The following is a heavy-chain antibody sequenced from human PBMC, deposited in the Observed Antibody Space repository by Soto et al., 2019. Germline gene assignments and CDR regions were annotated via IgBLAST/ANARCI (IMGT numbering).Heavy chain of an antibody. D-gene: IGHD5-18*01. CDR1: GGSISSGDYY. J-gene: IGHJ4*02. CDR2: IYYSGST. CDR3: AKVADTSMVIDY. V-gene: IGHV4-30-4*01. Sequence: PSETLSLTCTVSGGSISSGDYYWSWIRQPPGKGLEWIGYIYYSGSTYYNPSLKSRVTISVDTSKNQFSLKLSSVTAADTAVYYCAKVADTSMVIDYWGQGALVTVSS.